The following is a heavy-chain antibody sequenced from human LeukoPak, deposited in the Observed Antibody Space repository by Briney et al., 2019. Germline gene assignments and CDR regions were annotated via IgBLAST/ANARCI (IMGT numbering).Heavy chain of an antibody. V-gene: IGHV3-53*04. CDR2: IYSGGST. J-gene: IGHJ4*02. D-gene: IGHD3-10*01. CDR3: ARGNYGSGSYYPDY. Sequence: GGSLRLSCAASGFTVSSNYMSWVRQAPGKGLEWVSVIYSGGSTYYADSVKGRFTISRHNSKYTLYLQMNSLRAEDTAVYYCARGNYGSGSYYPDYWGQGTLVTVSS. CDR1: GFTVSSNY.